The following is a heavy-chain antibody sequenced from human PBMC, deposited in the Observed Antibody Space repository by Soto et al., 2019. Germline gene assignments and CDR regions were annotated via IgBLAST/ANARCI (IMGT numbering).Heavy chain of an antibody. Sequence: PITHSCAAWGLSLSRNVTSWVSQAPGKGLEWVSSISHTGDNTYYADSVKGRFASSRDNSKNTLYLQMNSLRAEDTAVYYCAKAYMTWSKGMDVWGQGTTVTVSS. V-gene: IGHV3-23*01. D-gene: IGHD2-2*02. CDR2: ISHTGDNT. CDR3: AKAYMTWSKGMDV. J-gene: IGHJ6*02. CDR1: GLSLSRNV.